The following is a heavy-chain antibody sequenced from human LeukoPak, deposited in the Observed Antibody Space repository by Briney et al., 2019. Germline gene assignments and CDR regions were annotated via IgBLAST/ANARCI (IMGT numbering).Heavy chain of an antibody. Sequence: GGSLRLSCAASGFIFSNDAMHWVRQAPGKGLEWVAVISYDGSNKYYADSVKGRFTISRDNSKNTLYLQMNSLRAEDTAVYYCAGTAALDYWGQGTLVTVSS. CDR2: ISYDGSNK. J-gene: IGHJ4*02. D-gene: IGHD2-2*01. CDR3: AGTAALDY. CDR1: GFIFSNDA. V-gene: IGHV3-30*03.